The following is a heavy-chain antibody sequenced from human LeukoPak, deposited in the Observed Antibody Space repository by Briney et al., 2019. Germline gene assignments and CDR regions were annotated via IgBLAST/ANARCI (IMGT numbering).Heavy chain of an antibody. CDR3: ARDPFGGELQDY. CDR2: INTDGSST. Sequence: PGGSLRLSCAASGFTFSSYWMHWVRQAPGKGLVWVSRINTDGSSTSYADSVKGRFTISRDNAKNTLYLQMNSLRAEDTAVYYCARDPFGGELQDYWGQGTLVTVSS. J-gene: IGHJ4*02. V-gene: IGHV3-74*01. CDR1: GFTFSSYW. D-gene: IGHD1-26*01.